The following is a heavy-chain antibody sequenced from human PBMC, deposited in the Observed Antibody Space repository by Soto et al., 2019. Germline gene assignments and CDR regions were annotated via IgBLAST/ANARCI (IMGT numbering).Heavy chain of an antibody. CDR2: IWYDDSNK. J-gene: IGHJ5*02. Sequence: GGSLSLSCAAPGFTFSSYGMHWVRQAPGKGLERVAVIWYDDSNKYYADSVKGRFTISRDNSKKTLYLQMNCLRGEDTAVYYCAREARTYYDDSSGQDPRFDPWGQGTLVTVAS. CDR3: AREARTYYDDSSGQDPRFDP. CDR1: GFTFSSYG. V-gene: IGHV3-33*01. D-gene: IGHD3-22*01.